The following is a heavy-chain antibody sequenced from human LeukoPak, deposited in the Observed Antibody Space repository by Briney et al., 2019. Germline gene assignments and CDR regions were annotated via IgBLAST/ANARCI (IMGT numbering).Heavy chain of an antibody. D-gene: IGHD2-2*01. J-gene: IGHJ6*03. V-gene: IGHV1-18*01. CDR3: ARPAKGAYYYYYMDV. Sequence: GASVKVSCKASDYTLLTYGITWVRQAPGQGLEWMGWISTYNGNTHYAQKLQGRVTMTTDTSTRTAYMELRSLTSNDTGIYYCARPAKGAYYYYYMDVWGRGTTVTVS. CDR1: DYTLLTYG. CDR2: ISTYNGNT.